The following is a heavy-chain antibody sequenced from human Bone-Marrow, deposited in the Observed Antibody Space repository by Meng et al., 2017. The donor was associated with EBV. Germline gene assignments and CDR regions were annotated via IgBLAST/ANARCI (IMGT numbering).Heavy chain of an antibody. J-gene: IGHJ4*02. V-gene: IGHV4-34*01. CDR2: INHSGST. D-gene: IGHD4-17*01. CDR3: ARRGDYGDTRVSDY. CDR1: GGSFSGYY. Sequence: QVQRQQWGAGLLETPETRSLTRAVDGGSFSGYYWSWNRQPPGKGLEWIGEINHSGSTNYNPSLKSRVTISVDTSKNQFSLKLSSVTAADTAVYYCARRGDYGDTRVSDYWGQGTLVTVSS.